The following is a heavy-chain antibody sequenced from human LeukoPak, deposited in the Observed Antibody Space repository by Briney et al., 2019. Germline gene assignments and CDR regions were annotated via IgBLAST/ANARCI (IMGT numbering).Heavy chain of an antibody. V-gene: IGHV4-38-2*02. CDR1: GYSISSGYY. CDR3: ARGYQLRYIPTGLDY. CDR2: IYHSGST. J-gene: IGHJ4*02. Sequence: PSETLSLTCTVSGYSISSGYYWGWIRQPPGKGLEWIGSIYHSGSTYYNPSLKSRVTISVDTSKNQFSLKLSSVTAADTAVYYCARGYQLRYIPTGLDYWGQGTLVTVSS. D-gene: IGHD2-2*01.